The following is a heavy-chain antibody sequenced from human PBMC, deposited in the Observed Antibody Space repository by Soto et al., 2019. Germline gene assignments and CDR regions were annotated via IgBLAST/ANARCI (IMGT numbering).Heavy chain of an antibody. CDR1: GFTFSSYS. CDR2: ISSSSSYI. Sequence: LRLSCAASGFTFSSYSMNWVRQAPGKGLEWVSSISSSSSYIYYADSVKGRFTISRDNAKNSLYLQMNSLRAEDTAVYYCARDRYDFWSVDYWGQGTLVTVSS. J-gene: IGHJ4*02. CDR3: ARDRYDFWSVDY. V-gene: IGHV3-21*01. D-gene: IGHD3-3*01.